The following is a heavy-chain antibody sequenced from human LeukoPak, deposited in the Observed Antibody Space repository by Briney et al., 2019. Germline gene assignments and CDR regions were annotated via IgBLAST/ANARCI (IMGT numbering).Heavy chain of an antibody. CDR1: GGSISSGGYS. Sequence: SQTLSLTCAVSGGSISSGGYSWSWIRQPPGKGLEWIGYIYHSGSTYYNPSLKSRVTISVDRSKNQFSLKLSSVTAAGTAVYYCASFVYYDSSGHWFDPWGQGTLVTVSS. J-gene: IGHJ5*02. CDR3: ASFVYYDSSGHWFDP. CDR2: IYHSGST. V-gene: IGHV4-30-2*01. D-gene: IGHD3-22*01.